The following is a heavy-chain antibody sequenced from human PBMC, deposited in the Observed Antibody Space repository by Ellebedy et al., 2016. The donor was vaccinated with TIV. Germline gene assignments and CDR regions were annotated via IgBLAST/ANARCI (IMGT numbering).Heavy chain of an antibody. V-gene: IGHV1-18*04. CDR2: ISAYNGNT. CDR3: ARDLYYGSGSYYGYYYGMDV. D-gene: IGHD3-10*01. J-gene: IGHJ6*02. Sequence: AASAKVSCKASGYTFTSYGISWVRQAPGQGLEWMGWISAYNGNTNYAQKLQGRVTMTTDTSTSTAYMELRSLRSDDTAVYYCARDLYYGSGSYYGYYYGMDVWGQGTTVTVSS. CDR1: GYTFTSYG.